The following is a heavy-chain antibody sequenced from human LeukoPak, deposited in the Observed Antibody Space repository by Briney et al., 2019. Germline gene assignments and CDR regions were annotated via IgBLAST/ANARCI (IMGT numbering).Heavy chain of an antibody. CDR1: GYTSTSYG. CDR3: ARDLYSSSFMYYFDY. V-gene: IGHV1-18*01. Sequence: ASVKVSCKASGYTSTSYGISWVRQAPGQGLEWMGWISAYNGNTNYAQKLQGRVTMTTDTSTSTAYMELRSLRSDDTAVYYCARDLYSSSFMYYFDYWGQGTLVTVSS. D-gene: IGHD6-6*01. CDR2: ISAYNGNT. J-gene: IGHJ4*02.